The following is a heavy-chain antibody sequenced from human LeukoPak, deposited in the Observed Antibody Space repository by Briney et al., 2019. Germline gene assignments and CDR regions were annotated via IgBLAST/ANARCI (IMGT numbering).Heavy chain of an antibody. CDR1: GYTFTGYY. V-gene: IGHV1-2*04. J-gene: IGHJ4*02. Sequence: ASVKVSCKASGYTFTGYYMHWVRQAPGQGLEWMEWINPNSGGTNYAQKFQGWVTMTRDTSTSTAYMELSRLRSDDTAVYYCARGNGDYGHQPFDYWGQGTLVTVSS. CDR3: ARGNGDYGHQPFDY. CDR2: INPNSGGT. D-gene: IGHD4-17*01.